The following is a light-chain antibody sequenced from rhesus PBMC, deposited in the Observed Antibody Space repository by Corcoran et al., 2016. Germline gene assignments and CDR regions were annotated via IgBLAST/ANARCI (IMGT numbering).Light chain of an antibody. V-gene: IGKV1-22*01. CDR3: QHYHIRPLT. CDR2: KTS. J-gene: IGKJ4*01. Sequence: DIQMTQSPSSLSASVGDTVTITCRASQSISSWLAWYQQQPGKAPKILIYKTSSLQSGVPSRLRGSGSGTDFTLTSFRLQSEDFATYYCQHYHIRPLTFGGGTKVEVK. CDR1: QSISSW.